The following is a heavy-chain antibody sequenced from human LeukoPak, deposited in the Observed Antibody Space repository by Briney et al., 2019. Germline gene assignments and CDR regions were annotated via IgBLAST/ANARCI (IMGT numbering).Heavy chain of an antibody. D-gene: IGHD3-22*01. CDR2: IYYGGST. Sequence: PSETLSLTCTVSGGSLSTYYWSWIRQPPGKGLEWIGYIYYGGSTNYNPSLKSRVTISVDTSKNQFSLKLSSVTAADTAVYYCARVHDSSGYSFDYWGQGTLVTVSS. J-gene: IGHJ4*02. CDR1: GGSLSTYY. CDR3: ARVHDSSGYSFDY. V-gene: IGHV4-59*01.